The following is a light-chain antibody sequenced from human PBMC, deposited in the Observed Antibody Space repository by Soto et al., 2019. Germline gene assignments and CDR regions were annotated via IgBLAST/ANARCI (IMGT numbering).Light chain of an antibody. V-gene: IGKV1-5*01. Sequence: DIQMTQSPSTLSASVGDRVTITCRASQSISNWLAWYQQKPGKAPKLLIYDASTLESGVPSRFSGSGSGSEFTLTVRSLQPEDFSTYYCQQYNTYSQTFGQGTMVEIK. CDR2: DAS. CDR1: QSISNW. CDR3: QQYNTYSQT. J-gene: IGKJ1*01.